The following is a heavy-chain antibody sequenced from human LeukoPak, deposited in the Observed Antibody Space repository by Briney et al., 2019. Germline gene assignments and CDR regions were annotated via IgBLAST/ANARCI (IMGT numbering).Heavy chain of an antibody. J-gene: IGHJ3*01. CDR1: GFTFSSYA. Sequence: PGGSLRLSCAASGFTFSSYAMSWVRQAPGKGLEWVSAISGSGGSTYYADSVKGRFTISRDNSKNTLYLQMNSLRAEDTAVYYCARGYSSGFIGAFDLWGQGTMLTVSS. CDR3: ARGYSSGFIGAFDL. CDR2: ISGSGGST. V-gene: IGHV3-23*01. D-gene: IGHD6-19*01.